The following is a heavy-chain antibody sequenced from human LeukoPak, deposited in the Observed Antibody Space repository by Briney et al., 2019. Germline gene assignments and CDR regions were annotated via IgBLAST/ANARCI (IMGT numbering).Heavy chain of an antibody. V-gene: IGHV3-48*03. Sequence: GGSLRLSCAVSGFTFSSYEMNCVRQAPGKGLEWVSYISSSGSAIYYADSVKGRFTISRDNAKNSLYLQMNSLRAEDTAVYYCARANYYDTSGFDYWGQGTLVTVSS. CDR2: ISSSGSAI. J-gene: IGHJ4*02. D-gene: IGHD3-22*01. CDR1: GFTFSSYE. CDR3: ARANYYDTSGFDY.